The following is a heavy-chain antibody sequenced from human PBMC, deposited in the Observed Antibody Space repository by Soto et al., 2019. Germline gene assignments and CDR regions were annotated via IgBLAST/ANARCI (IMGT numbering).Heavy chain of an antibody. V-gene: IGHV4-39*01. J-gene: IGHJ4*02. Sequence: QLQLQESGPGLVKPSETLSLTCTVSGGSISSSSYYWGWIRQPPGKGLEWIGSIYYSGSTYYTPSLKSRVTISVDTSKNQFSLKLSSVTAADTAVYYCARHGVVPAAILGYWGQGTLVTVSS. CDR3: ARHGVVPAAILGY. CDR1: GGSISSSSYY. D-gene: IGHD2-2*01. CDR2: IYYSGST.